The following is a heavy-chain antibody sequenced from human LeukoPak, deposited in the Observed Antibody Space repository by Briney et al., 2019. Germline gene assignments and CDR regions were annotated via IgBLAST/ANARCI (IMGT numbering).Heavy chain of an antibody. D-gene: IGHD1-26*01. CDR1: GGSISSSSYY. Sequence: SETLSLTCTVSGGSISSSSYYWGWIRQPPGKGLEWIGSIYYSGSTYHNPSLKSRVTISVDKSKNQFSLKLSSVTAADTAVYYCARDRGVGAPFDYWGQGTLVTVSS. J-gene: IGHJ4*02. CDR2: IYYSGST. CDR3: ARDRGVGAPFDY. V-gene: IGHV4-39*07.